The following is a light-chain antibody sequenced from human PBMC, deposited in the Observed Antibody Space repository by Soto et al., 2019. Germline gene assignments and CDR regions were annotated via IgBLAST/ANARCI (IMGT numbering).Light chain of an antibody. J-gene: IGLJ1*01. CDR1: SSDVGGYNY. V-gene: IGLV2-8*01. CDR2: EVS. Sequence: QSALTQPPSASGSPGQSVTISCTGTSSDVGGYNYVSWYQQHPGKAPKLMIYEVSKLPSGVPDRFSGSKSGNTASLTVSGLQAEDEADYYCSSHAGSKRVVGTGTKLTVL. CDR3: SSHAGSKRV.